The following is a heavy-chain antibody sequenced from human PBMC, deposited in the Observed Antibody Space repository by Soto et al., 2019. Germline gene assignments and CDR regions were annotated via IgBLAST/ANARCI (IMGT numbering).Heavy chain of an antibody. CDR1: GGSISSSSYY. V-gene: IGHV4-39*01. CDR3: ARISGRGVVADTVRYFDY. J-gene: IGHJ4*02. Sequence: QLQLQESGPGLVKPSETLSLTCTVSGGSISSSSYYWGWIRQPPGKGLEWIGSIYYSGSTYYNPSLKSRVTISVDTSKNQFSLKMSSVTAADTAVYYCARISGRGVVADTVRYFDYWGQGTLVTVSS. D-gene: IGHD2-15*01. CDR2: IYYSGST.